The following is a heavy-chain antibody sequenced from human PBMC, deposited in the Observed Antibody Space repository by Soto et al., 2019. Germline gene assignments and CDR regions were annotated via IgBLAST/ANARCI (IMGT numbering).Heavy chain of an antibody. J-gene: IGHJ5*02. CDR3: AGQQDDYWGGFNWFDP. CDR1: GYTFTSHK. V-gene: IGHV1-8*01. CDR2: MDPDSGKT. Sequence: QVQLVQSGAEVKKPGASVKVSCKASGYTFTSHKINWVRQATGQGLEWMGWMDPDSGKTAYVQKFQGTVTMTRNTALGTAYMDPNSPRSEDTALYSCAGQQDDYWGGFNWFDPWGQGTLVNVSS. D-gene: IGHD3-3*01.